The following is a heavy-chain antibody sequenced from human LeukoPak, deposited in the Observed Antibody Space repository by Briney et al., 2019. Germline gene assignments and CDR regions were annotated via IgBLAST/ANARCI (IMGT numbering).Heavy chain of an antibody. D-gene: IGHD1-26*01. CDR3: ARGAVGQDAFDI. CDR1: GFTFSNYG. J-gene: IGHJ3*02. CDR2: IWYDGYNK. V-gene: IGHV3-33*01. Sequence: GGSLRLSCAASGFTFSNYGMHWVRQAPGKGLQWVAVIWYDGYNKYYADSVKGRFTISRDNSKNTLYLQMNSLRAEDTAVYHCARGAVGQDAFDIWGQGTMVTVSS.